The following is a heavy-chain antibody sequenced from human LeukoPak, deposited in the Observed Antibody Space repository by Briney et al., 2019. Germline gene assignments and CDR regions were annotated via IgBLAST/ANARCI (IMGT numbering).Heavy chain of an antibody. Sequence: SETLSLTCTVSVGSISSGGYDWSGIRQPPGKGLEGIGYIYYSGSTYYNPSLKSRVTISVDRSKNQFSLKLSSVTAADTAVYYCARERGTSGSYWLDWGQGTLVTVSS. CDR1: VGSISSGGYD. D-gene: IGHD3-10*01. V-gene: IGHV4-31*03. CDR3: ARERGTSGSYWLD. CDR2: IYYSGST. J-gene: IGHJ4*02.